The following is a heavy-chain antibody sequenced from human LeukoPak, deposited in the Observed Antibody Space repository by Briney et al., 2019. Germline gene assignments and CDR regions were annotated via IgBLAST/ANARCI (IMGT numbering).Heavy chain of an antibody. D-gene: IGHD6-13*01. J-gene: IGHJ3*02. CDR3: ARDRYSSSWTDAFDI. CDR1: GGSISSGSYY. V-gene: IGHV4-61*02. CDR2: IYTSGST. Sequence: SETLSLTCTVSGGSISSGSYYWSWIRQPAGKGLEWIGRIYTSGSTNYNPSLKSRVTISVDTSKNQFSLKLSSVTAADTAVYYCARDRYSSSWTDAFDIWGQGTMVTVSS.